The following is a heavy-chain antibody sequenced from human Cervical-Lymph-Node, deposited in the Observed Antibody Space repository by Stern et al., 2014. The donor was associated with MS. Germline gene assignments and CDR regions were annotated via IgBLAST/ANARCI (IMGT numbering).Heavy chain of an antibody. CDR3: ARAFHCSGGSCYSVDYYYGMDV. Sequence: VQLLQSWAEVKHPGSSLKVSCKASGSTFTIYANSSVLQAPGQGLECRVLVFPIFGTSNYAQKFQGRVTITADESTSTAYMELSSLRSEDTAVYYCARAFHCSGGSCYSVDYYYGMDVWGQGTTVTVSS. CDR1: GSTFTIYA. J-gene: IGHJ6*02. V-gene: IGHV1-69*01. D-gene: IGHD2-15*01. CDR2: VFPIFGTS.